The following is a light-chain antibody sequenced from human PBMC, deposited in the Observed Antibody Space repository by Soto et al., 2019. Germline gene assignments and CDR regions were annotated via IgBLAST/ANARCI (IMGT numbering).Light chain of an antibody. CDR3: QHYNSYSEA. V-gene: IGKV1-5*03. CDR2: KAS. J-gene: IGKJ1*01. CDR1: QSISSW. Sequence: DIQWTQSPSTLSASVGDRVTITSRASQSISSWLAWYQQKPGKAPKLLIYKASTLKSGVPSRFSGSGSGTEFTLTISSLQPDDFATYYCQHYNSYSEAFGQGTKVDI.